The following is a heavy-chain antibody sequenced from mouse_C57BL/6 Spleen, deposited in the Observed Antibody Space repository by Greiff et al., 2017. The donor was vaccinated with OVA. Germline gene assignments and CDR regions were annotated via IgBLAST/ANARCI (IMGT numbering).Heavy chain of an antibody. J-gene: IGHJ2*01. Sequence: EVKLMESEGGLVQPGSSMKLSCTASGFTFSHYYMAWVRQVPEKGLEWVANINYDGSSTYYLDSLKSRFIISRDNAKNILYLQMSSLKSEDTATYYCARSKPHFDYWGQGTTLTVSS. V-gene: IGHV5-16*01. CDR3: ARSKPHFDY. CDR1: GFTFSHYY. CDR2: INYDGSST.